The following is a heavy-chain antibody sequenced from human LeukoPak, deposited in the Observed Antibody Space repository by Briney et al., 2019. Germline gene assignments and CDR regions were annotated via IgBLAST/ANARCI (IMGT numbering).Heavy chain of an antibody. Sequence: GGSRRLSCAASGFTFSGSAMHWVRQASGKGLEWVGRIRSKANYYATSYGASVKGRFTISRDDSKNTAYLQMNSLKTEDTAVYYCTRRYYFDSSGYYQGDYWGQGTLVTVSS. V-gene: IGHV3-73*01. CDR1: GFTFSGSA. CDR2: IRSKANYYAT. CDR3: TRRYYFDSSGYYQGDY. D-gene: IGHD3-22*01. J-gene: IGHJ4*02.